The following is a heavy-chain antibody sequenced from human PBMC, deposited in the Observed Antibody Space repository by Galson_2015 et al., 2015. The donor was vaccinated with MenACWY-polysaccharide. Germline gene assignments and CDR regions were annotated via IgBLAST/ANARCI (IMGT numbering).Heavy chain of an antibody. D-gene: IGHD4-23*01. J-gene: IGHJ4*02. CDR1: GDSISSGYY. V-gene: IGHV4-38-2*02. CDR3: TSGRLRWYPLDY. CDR2: IFHSGST. Sequence: SETLSLTCNVSGDSISSGYYWGWIRQPPGKGLEWIGSIFHSGSTYRNPSLGSRLIISIDSSKKQLSLMLTSVTAADTAVYYCTSGRLRWYPLDYWGQGTLVTVSS.